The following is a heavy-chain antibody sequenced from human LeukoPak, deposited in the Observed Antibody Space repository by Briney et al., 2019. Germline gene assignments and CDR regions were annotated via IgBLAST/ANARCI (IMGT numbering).Heavy chain of an antibody. Sequence: GGSLRLSCAASGFTFSSYAMSWVRQAPVKGLEWVSAISGSGGSTYYADSVKGRFTISRDNSKNTLYLQMNSLRAEDTAVYYCAKDTYYYDSSGYYYGGYLDYWGQGTLVTVSS. CDR1: GFTFSSYA. J-gene: IGHJ4*02. D-gene: IGHD3-22*01. V-gene: IGHV3-23*01. CDR3: AKDTYYYDSSGYYYGGYLDY. CDR2: ISGSGGST.